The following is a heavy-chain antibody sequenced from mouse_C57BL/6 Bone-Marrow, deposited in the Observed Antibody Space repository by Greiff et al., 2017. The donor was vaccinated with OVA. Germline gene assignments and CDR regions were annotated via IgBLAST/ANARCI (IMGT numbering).Heavy chain of an antibody. CDR2: FYPGSGSI. CDR1: GYTFTEYT. CDR3: ARWNYGSSDGYFDY. Sequence: QVHVKQSGAELVKPGASVKLSCKASGYTFTEYTIHWVKQRSGQGLEWIGWFYPGSGSIKYNEKFKDKATLTADKSSSTVYMELSRVTSEDSAVYYCARWNYGSSDGYFDYWGQGTTLTVSS. V-gene: IGHV1-62-2*01. J-gene: IGHJ2*01. D-gene: IGHD1-1*01.